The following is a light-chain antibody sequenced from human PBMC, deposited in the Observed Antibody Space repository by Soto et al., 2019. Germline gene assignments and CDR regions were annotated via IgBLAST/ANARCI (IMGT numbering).Light chain of an antibody. Sequence: EIVMTQSPATLSVSPGERATLSCRASQSVSSNLAWYQQKPGQAPRLLIYGASTRATGIPARFSGSGSGTEFTLTISSPQSEDFAVYCCQQYNNWPPTFGQGTKVEIK. CDR1: QSVSSN. J-gene: IGKJ1*01. CDR2: GAS. CDR3: QQYNNWPPT. V-gene: IGKV3-15*01.